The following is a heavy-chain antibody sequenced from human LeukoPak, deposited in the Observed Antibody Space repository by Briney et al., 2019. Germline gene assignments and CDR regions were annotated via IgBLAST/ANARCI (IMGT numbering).Heavy chain of an antibody. CDR1: GGSFSGYY. D-gene: IGHD4-17*01. J-gene: IGHJ4*02. CDR3: AKGVYRDSLGVVDY. V-gene: IGHV4-34*01. CDR2: INHSGST. Sequence: SETLSLTCAVYGGSFSGYYWSWIRQPPGKGLEWIGEINHSGSTNYNPSLKSRVTISVDTSKNQFSLKLSSVTAADTAVYYCAKGVYRDSLGVVDYWGQGTLVTVSS.